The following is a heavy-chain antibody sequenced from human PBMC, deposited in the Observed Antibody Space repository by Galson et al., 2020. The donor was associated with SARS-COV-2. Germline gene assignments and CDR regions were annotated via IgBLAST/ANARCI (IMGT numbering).Heavy chain of an antibody. CDR1: GYSISTTNY. Sequence: SETLSLTCAVSGYSISTTNYWGWVRQPPGKGLEWIGSIYPSGSTYYNPSLKSRVTISLDTSRNQFSLTLHSVTAADTALYYCVRQGVNMIVLVTVPGWFFDLWGRGTLVSVSS. CDR3: VRQGVNMIVLVTVPGWFFDL. D-gene: IGHD3-22*01. CDR2: IYPSGST. V-gene: IGHV4-38-2*01. J-gene: IGHJ2*01.